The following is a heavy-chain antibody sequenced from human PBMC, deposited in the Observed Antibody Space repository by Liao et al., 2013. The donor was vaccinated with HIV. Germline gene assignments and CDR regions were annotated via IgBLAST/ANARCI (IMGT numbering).Heavy chain of an antibody. V-gene: IGHV4-61*02. CDR1: GGSISSGSYY. CDR2: FIPVGAP. D-gene: IGHD7-27*01. Sequence: QVQLQESGPGVVKPSQILSLTCSVSGGSISSGSYYWSWIRAARREGTGVDWGVFIPVGAPDYNPSLRGRVTISLDTSKNLFSLKLTSVTAADTAVYYCARDETELGHVWGKGTSVIVSS. CDR3: ARDETELGHV. J-gene: IGHJ6*04.